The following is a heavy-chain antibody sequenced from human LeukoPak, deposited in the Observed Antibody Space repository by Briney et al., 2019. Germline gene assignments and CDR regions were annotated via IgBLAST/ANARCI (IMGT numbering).Heavy chain of an antibody. Sequence: EASVKVSCKASGYTFTSYDINWVRQATGQGLEWLGWIDPNSGGTNYAQKFQGRVTMTRDTSINTAYMELSRLRSDDSAVYYCARAKRLPLDYWGQGALVTVSS. J-gene: IGHJ4*02. D-gene: IGHD1-1*01. V-gene: IGHV1-2*02. CDR3: ARAKRLPLDY. CDR1: GYTFTSYD. CDR2: IDPNSGGT.